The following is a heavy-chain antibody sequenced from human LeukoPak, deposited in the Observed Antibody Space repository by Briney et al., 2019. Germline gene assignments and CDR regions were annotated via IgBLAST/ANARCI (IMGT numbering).Heavy chain of an antibody. V-gene: IGHV3-48*01. CDR1: GFTFSSYS. CDR2: ISSSSSTI. Sequence: GGSLRLSCAASGFTFSSYSMNWVRQAPGKGLEWVSYISSSSSTIYYADSVKGRFTISRDNAKNSLYLQMNSLRAEDTAVYYCARDSVLWFGELPVFDYWGQGTLVTVSS. CDR3: ARDSVLWFGELPVFDY. J-gene: IGHJ4*02. D-gene: IGHD3-10*01.